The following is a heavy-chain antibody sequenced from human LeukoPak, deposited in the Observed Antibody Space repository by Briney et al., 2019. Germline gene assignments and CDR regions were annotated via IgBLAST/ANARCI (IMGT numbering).Heavy chain of an antibody. J-gene: IGHJ3*02. D-gene: IGHD3-16*01. Sequence: GGSLTLSCAASGFTFRSYDMHWVRQATGKGLEWVSAIGTIGETYYTGSVKGRFTISRENAKTSLYLQMNTLRAGDPAAYYCARKGVGAFDIWGQGTMVTASS. V-gene: IGHV3-13*01. CDR1: GFTFRSYD. CDR3: ARKGVGAFDI. CDR2: IGTIGET.